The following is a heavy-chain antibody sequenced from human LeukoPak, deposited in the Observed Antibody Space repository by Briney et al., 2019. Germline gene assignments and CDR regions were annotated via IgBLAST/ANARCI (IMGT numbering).Heavy chain of an antibody. CDR3: AKDLSSLVEVAPGFDY. D-gene: IGHD2-8*02. CDR2: ISGSGGST. Sequence: GGSLRLSCAASGFAFSSYAMSRVRQAPGKGLEWVSAISGSGGSTYYADSVKGRFTISRDNSKNTLYLQMNSLRAEDTAVYYCAKDLSSLVEVAPGFDYWGQGTLVTVSS. V-gene: IGHV3-23*01. J-gene: IGHJ4*02. CDR1: GFAFSSYA.